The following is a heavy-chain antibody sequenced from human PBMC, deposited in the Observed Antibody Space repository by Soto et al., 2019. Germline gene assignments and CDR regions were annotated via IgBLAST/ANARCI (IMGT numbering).Heavy chain of an antibody. CDR1: GFTFSSYG. J-gene: IGHJ6*02. V-gene: IGHV3-33*01. CDR3: ASSLYSRSWYGRNGMDV. CDR2: IWYDGSNK. D-gene: IGHD6-13*01. Sequence: PGGSLRLSCAASGFTFSSYGMHWVRQAPGKGLEWVAVIWYDGSNKYYADSVKGRFTISRDNSKNTLYLQMNSLRAEDTAVYYCASSLYSRSWYGRNGMDVWGQGTKVTVYS.